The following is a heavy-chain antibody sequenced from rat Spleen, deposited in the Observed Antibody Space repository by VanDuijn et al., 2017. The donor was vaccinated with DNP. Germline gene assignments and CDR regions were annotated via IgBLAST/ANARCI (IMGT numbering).Heavy chain of an antibody. D-gene: IGHD1-7*01. CDR1: GFTFSDYY. CDR3: ARRRYGYGLFDY. Sequence: GGGLVQPGRSLKLSCAASGFTFSDYYMAWVRQAPTKGLELVAYISYAGGSTYHGDSVKGRFTISRDNAKSTLYLQMNSLRSEDTATYYCARRRYGYGLFDYWGQGVMVTVSS. J-gene: IGHJ2*01. CDR2: ISYAGGST. V-gene: IGHV5-22*01.